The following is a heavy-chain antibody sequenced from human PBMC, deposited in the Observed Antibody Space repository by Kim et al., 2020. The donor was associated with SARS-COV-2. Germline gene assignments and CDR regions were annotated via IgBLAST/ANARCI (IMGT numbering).Heavy chain of an antibody. CDR2: ITPSGGST. CDR3: ARDREGDWTFDY. V-gene: IGHV1-46*01. CDR1: GYTFTSNH. J-gene: IGHJ4*02. D-gene: IGHD2-21*02. Sequence: ASVKVSCKASGYTFTSNHMHWVRQAPGQGLEWMGMITPSGGSTNYAQKFQGSVTMTRDMSTSTVYMELSSLRSEDTAVYYCARDREGDWTFDYWGQGTLVTVSS.